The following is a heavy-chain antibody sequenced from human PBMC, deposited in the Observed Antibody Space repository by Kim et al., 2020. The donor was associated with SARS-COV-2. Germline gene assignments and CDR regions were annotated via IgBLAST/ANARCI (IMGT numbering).Heavy chain of an antibody. Sequence: SETLSLTCAVYGGSFSGYYWSWIRQPPGKGLEWIGEINHSGSTNYNPSLKSRVTISVDTSKNQFSLKLSSVTAADTAVYYCARAAAMVKLRQYFDYWGQGTLVTVSS. CDR2: INHSGST. CDR3: ARAAAMVKLRQYFDY. CDR1: GGSFSGYY. D-gene: IGHD5-18*01. J-gene: IGHJ4*02. V-gene: IGHV4-34*01.